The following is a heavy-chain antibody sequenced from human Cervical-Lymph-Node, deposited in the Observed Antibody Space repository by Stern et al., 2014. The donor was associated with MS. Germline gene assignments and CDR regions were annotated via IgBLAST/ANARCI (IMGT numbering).Heavy chain of an antibody. CDR3: VRDNYGTDY. CDR1: GFIFSNYW. Sequence: EVQLVESGGDLVQPGGSLRLSCAASGFIFSNYWMHWVRQAPGKGLVCVSHINSDGSSTTYADSVKGRFTTSRDNAKNTLYLQMDDLRAEDTAVYFCVRDNYGTDYWGQGTLVTVSS. V-gene: IGHV3-74*03. J-gene: IGHJ4*02. CDR2: INSDGSST. D-gene: IGHD3-16*01.